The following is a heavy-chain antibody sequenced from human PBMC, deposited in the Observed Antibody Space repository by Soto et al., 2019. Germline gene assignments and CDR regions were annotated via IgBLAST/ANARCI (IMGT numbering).Heavy chain of an antibody. V-gene: IGHV3-23*01. J-gene: IGHJ6*03. Sequence: VQLLESGGGLVQPGGSLRLSCAASGFTFSNYVMSWVRQAPGKGLEWVSGISGSGDSTDHADSVKGRFTISRDNPKNTLYLQTNSLRAGDAAVYYCAKGLYCSSNSCSAFYYNYMDVWGKGTTVTVSS. CDR3: AKGLYCSSNSCSAFYYNYMDV. CDR1: GFTFSNYV. CDR2: ISGSGDST. D-gene: IGHD2-2*01.